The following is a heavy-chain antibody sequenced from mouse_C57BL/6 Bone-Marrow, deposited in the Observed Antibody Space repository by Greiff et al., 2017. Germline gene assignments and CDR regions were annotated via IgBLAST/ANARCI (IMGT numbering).Heavy chain of an antibody. Sequence: VQLQQSGPELVKPGASVKISCKASGYSFTDYNMNWVKQSNGKSLEWIGVINPNYGTTSYNQKFKGKATLTVDQSSSTAYMQLNSLTSVESAVYYCASGDYEASYYDMDYWGQGTSVTVSS. CDR2: INPNYGTT. CDR1: GYSFTDYN. CDR3: ASGDYEASYYDMDY. J-gene: IGHJ4*01. D-gene: IGHD2-4*01. V-gene: IGHV1-39*01.